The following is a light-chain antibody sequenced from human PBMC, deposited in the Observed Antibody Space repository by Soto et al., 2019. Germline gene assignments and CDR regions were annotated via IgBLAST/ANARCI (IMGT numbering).Light chain of an antibody. CDR1: QSVSSS. V-gene: IGKV3-11*01. Sequence: IVLTQSPATLSLSPGERATLSCRATQSVSSSLAWYQQKPGQAPRLLIYDASNRATGIPARFSGSGSGTDFTLTISSLEPEDFAVYYCQQRANWPRLTFGGGTKVDI. CDR2: DAS. CDR3: QQRANWPRLT. J-gene: IGKJ4*01.